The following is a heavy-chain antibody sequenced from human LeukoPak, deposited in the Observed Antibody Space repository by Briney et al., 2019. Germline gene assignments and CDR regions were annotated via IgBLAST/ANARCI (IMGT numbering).Heavy chain of an antibody. D-gene: IGHD3-22*01. CDR1: GFTFSSYE. CDR3: ASHYYDSSGYSY. CDR2: ISSSGSTI. J-gene: IGHJ4*02. V-gene: IGHV3-48*03. Sequence: PGRSLRLSCAASGFTFSSYEMNWVRQAPGKGLEWVSYISSSGSTIYYADSVKGRFTISRDNAKNSLYLQMNSLRAEDTAVYYCASHYYDSSGYSYWGQGTLVTVSS.